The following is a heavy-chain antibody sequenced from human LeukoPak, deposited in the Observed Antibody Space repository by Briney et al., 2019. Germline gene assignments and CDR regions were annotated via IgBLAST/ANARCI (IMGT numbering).Heavy chain of an antibody. D-gene: IGHD3-3*01. CDR2: IYTSGST. CDR1: GGSISSGSYY. J-gene: IGHJ5*02. Sequence: SETLSLTCTVSGGSISSGSYYWSWIRQPAGKGLEWIGRIYTSGSTNYNPSLKSRVTISVDTSKNQFSLKLSSVTAADTAVYYCARGTYYDFWRGYFQNNWFDPWGQGTLVTVSS. V-gene: IGHV4-61*02. CDR3: ARGTYYDFWRGYFQNNWFDP.